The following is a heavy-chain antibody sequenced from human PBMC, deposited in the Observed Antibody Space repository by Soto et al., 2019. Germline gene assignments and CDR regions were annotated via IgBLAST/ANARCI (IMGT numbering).Heavy chain of an antibody. J-gene: IGHJ4*02. CDR1: GFTFSDYY. CDR2: IRSSGSTI. Sequence: GGSLRLSCAAAGFTFSDYYMSWIRQAPGKGLEWVSYIRSSGSTIYYADSVKGRFTISRDNAKNSLYLQMNSLRAEDTAVYYCAKGRGSGCSSTSCYVYFDYWGQGTLVTVSS. V-gene: IGHV3-11*01. D-gene: IGHD2-2*01. CDR3: AKGRGSGCSSTSCYVYFDY.